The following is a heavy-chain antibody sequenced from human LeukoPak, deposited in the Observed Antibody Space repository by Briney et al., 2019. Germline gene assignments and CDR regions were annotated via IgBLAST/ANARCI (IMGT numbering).Heavy chain of an antibody. Sequence: GGSLRLSCAASGFTFSSYAMSWVRQAPGKGLGWVSTISGSGGSTYYADSVKGRFTISRDNSKNTLYLQMNSLRAEDTAVYYCARPSYYPNRYFDYWGQGTLVTVSS. CDR2: ISGSGGST. V-gene: IGHV3-23*01. CDR3: ARPSYYPNRYFDY. J-gene: IGHJ4*02. D-gene: IGHD1-26*01. CDR1: GFTFSSYA.